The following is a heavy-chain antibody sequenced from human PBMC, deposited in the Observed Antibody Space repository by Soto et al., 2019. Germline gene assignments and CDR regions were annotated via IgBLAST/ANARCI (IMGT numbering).Heavy chain of an antibody. Sequence: GGSLRLSCAASGFTFGSYWMSWVRQAPGRGLEWLATIKMDASEKKYVDSVKGRFTMSRDNAKNSLYLQMDSLRAEDTAVYYCASDSGYGSRASVNHYLDYWGHGTLVTVSS. CDR3: ASDSGYGSRASVNHYLDY. V-gene: IGHV3-7*01. CDR1: GFTFGSYW. D-gene: IGHD3-10*01. J-gene: IGHJ4*01. CDR2: IKMDASEK.